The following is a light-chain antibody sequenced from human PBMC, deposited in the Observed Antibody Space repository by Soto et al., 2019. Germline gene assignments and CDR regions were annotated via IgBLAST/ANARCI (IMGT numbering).Light chain of an antibody. J-gene: IGKJ2*01. CDR2: LGS. Sequence: DIVMTQSPLSLPVTPGEPASISCRSSQSLLHSNGYNYLDWYLQKPGQSPQLLIYLGSNRASGVHDRFSGSGSDTDFTLKISRVEAEDVGVYYCMESLQILYTFGQGTKVDIK. CDR3: MESLQILYT. V-gene: IGKV2-28*01. CDR1: QSLLHSNGYNY.